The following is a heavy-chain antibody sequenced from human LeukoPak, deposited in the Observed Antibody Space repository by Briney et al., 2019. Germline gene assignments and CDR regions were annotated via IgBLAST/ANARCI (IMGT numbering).Heavy chain of an antibody. V-gene: IGHV4-59*01. D-gene: IGHD6-13*01. Sequence: SETLSLTCAVYGGSFSAFFWSWIRQPPGKGLEWIGYSYYSGSTNYNPSLKSRVTISVDTSTNQFSRNLSSVTPADTAVYYCAKGVPGSSTPGGEGTLVTLPS. J-gene: IGHJ4*02. CDR1: GGSFSAFF. CDR2: SYYSGST. CDR3: AKGVPGSSTP.